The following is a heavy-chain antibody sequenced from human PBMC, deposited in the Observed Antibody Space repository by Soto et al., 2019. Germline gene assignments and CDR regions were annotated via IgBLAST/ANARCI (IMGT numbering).Heavy chain of an antibody. CDR2: IYYSGST. V-gene: IGHV4-31*03. CDR1: GGSISSGGYY. Sequence: PSETLSLTCTVSGGSISSGGYYWSWIRQHPGKGLEWIGYIYYSGSTYYNPSLKSRVTISVDTSKNQFSLKLSSVTAADTAVYYCARAPGITGTTANLNFDYWGQGTLVTVSS. D-gene: IGHD1-20*01. CDR3: ARAPGITGTTANLNFDY. J-gene: IGHJ4*02.